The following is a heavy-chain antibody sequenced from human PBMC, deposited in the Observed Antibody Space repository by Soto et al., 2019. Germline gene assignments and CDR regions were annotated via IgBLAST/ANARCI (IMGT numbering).Heavy chain of an antibody. Sequence: GGSLRLSFTASGFTFSSYGMHWVRQPPGKGLEWVAVISYDGSNKYYADSVKGRFTISRDNSKNTLHLQMNSLRAEDTAVYYCAKSAYIYGDY. J-gene: IGHJ4*01. V-gene: IGHV3-30*18. CDR2: ISYDGSNK. D-gene: IGHD2-21*01. CDR1: GFTFSSYG. CDR3: AKSAYIYGDY.